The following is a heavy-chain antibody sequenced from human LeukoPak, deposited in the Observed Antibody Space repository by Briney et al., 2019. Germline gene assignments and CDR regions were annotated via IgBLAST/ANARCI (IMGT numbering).Heavy chain of an antibody. CDR1: GASISSFY. Sequence: PSETLSLTCTVSGASISSFYWSWIRQPAGKGLEWIGRVFTSGNNNYNPSLKSRVIMSGDRSKNQFSLKRSSVTAADTAVYYCARVGDSATYFDYWGQGTLVTVSS. CDR2: VFTSGNN. D-gene: IGHD2-21*02. CDR3: ARVGDSATYFDY. J-gene: IGHJ4*02. V-gene: IGHV4-4*07.